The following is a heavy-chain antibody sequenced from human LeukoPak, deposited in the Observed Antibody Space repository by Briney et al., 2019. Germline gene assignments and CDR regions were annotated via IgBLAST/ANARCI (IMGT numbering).Heavy chain of an antibody. CDR2: SIPIFGTA. CDR3: ARGPDCSSTSCQSGYYYYGMDV. J-gene: IGHJ6*02. V-gene: IGHV1-69*01. D-gene: IGHD2-2*01. Sequence: SVKVSCKASGGTFSSYAISWVRQAPGQGLEWVGGSIPIFGTANYAQKFQGRVTITADESTSTAYMELSSLRSEDTAVYYCARGPDCSSTSCQSGYYYYGMDVWGQGTTVTVSS. CDR1: GGTFSSYA.